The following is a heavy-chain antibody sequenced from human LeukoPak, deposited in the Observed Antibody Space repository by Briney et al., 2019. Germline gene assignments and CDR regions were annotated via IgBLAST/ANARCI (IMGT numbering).Heavy chain of an antibody. CDR3: AREPAGVRSGSYYRHFDY. D-gene: IGHD3-10*01. V-gene: IGHV4-38-2*02. J-gene: IGHJ4*02. Sequence: PSETLSLTCTVPGYSISSGYYWGWIRQPPGKGLEWIGSIYHSGSTYYNPSLKSRVTISVDTSKNQFSLKLSSVTAADTAVYYCAREPAGVRSGSYYRHFDYWGQGTLVTVSS. CDR2: IYHSGST. CDR1: GYSISSGYY.